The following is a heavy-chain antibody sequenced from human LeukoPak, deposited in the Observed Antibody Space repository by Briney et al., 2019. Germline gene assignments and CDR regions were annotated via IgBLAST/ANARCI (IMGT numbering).Heavy chain of an antibody. CDR1: GGSFSGYY. CDR3: ANLHYDILTGPQYYFDY. D-gene: IGHD3-9*01. V-gene: IGHV4-34*01. Sequence: SETLSLTCAVYGGSFSGYYWSWIRQPPGKGLEWIGEINHSGSTNDNPSLKSRVTISVDTSKKQFSLKLSSVTAADTAVYYCANLHYDILTGPQYYFDYWGQGTLVTVSS. CDR2: INHSGST. J-gene: IGHJ4*02.